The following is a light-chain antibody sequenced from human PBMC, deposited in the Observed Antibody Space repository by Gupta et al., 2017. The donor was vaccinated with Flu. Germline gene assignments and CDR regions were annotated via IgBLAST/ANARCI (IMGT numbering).Light chain of an antibody. J-gene: IGLJ2*01. CDR3: YSSDRSGVHRVV. CDR2: DDN. CDR1: SLPTQY. V-gene: IGLV3-10*01. Sequence: QPPSVPVSPGQTARITCPGDSLPTQYAYWYQQKSGQAPVLVIYDDNKRPSGIPERFSGSSSGTVATLTISGAQVEDEADYFCYSSDRSGVHRVVFGGGTKLSVL.